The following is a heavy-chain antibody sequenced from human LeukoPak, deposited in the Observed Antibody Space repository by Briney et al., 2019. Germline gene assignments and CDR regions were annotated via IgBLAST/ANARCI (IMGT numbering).Heavy chain of an antibody. CDR1: GYTFTGYY. CDR3: ARDSDSSGWYWINWFDP. Sequence: ASVKVSCKASGYTFTGYYMHWVRQAPGQGLEWMGWINPNSGGTNYAQKFQGRVTMTRDTSTSTAYMELSRLRSDDTAVYYCARDSDSSGWYWINWFDPWGQGTLVTVSS. V-gene: IGHV1-2*02. D-gene: IGHD6-19*01. CDR2: INPNSGGT. J-gene: IGHJ5*02.